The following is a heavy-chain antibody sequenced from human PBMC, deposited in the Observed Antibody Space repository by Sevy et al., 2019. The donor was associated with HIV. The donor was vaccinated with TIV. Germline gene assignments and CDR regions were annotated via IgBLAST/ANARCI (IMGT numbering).Heavy chain of an antibody. Sequence: GGSLRLSCAASGFNFSSYGMHWVRQAPGKGLEWVAVISYDGSSKYYAESVKGRFTISRDNSKNTLYLQISSLRAEDTAVYYYAKESGSYYDFWSGLDAFDIWGQGTMVTVSS. CDR3: AKESGSYYDFWSGLDAFDI. CDR2: ISYDGSSK. V-gene: IGHV3-30*18. J-gene: IGHJ3*02. CDR1: GFNFSSYG. D-gene: IGHD3-3*01.